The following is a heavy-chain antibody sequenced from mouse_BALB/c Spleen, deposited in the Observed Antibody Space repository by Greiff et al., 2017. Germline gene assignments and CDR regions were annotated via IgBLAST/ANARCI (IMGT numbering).Heavy chain of an antibody. D-gene: IGHD2-3*01. V-gene: IGHV1-7*01. J-gene: IGHJ3*01. Sequence: QVQLKESGAELAKPGASVKMSCKASGYTFTSYWMHWVKQRPGQGLEWIGYINPSTGYTEYNQKFKDKATLTADKSSSTVYMELSRLTSEDSAVYFCARHEDDLGFAYWGQGTLVTVSA. CDR3: ARHEDDLGFAY. CDR2: INPSTGYT. CDR1: GYTFTSYW.